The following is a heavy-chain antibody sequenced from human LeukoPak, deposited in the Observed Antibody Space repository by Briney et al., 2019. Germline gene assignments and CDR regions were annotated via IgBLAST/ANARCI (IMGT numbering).Heavy chain of an antibody. CDR1: GVSISSSNSY. D-gene: IGHD3/OR15-3a*01. J-gene: IGHJ4*02. V-gene: IGHV4-39*01. CDR2: IYYSGNT. CDR3: ARQTGSGLFILP. Sequence: PSETLSLTCTVSGVSISSSNSYWGWIRQPPGKGLEWIGSIYYSGNTYYNASLKSQVSISIDASKNQFSLRLTSVTAADTAVYYCARQTGSGLFILPGGQGTLVTVSS.